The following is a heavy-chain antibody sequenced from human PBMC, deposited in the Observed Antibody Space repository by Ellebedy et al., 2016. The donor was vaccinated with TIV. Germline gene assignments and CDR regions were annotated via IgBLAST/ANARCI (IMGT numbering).Heavy chain of an antibody. D-gene: IGHD1-26*01. CDR2: ISPYTGDT. Sequence: ASVKVSCKASGYPFNTYIVSWVRQAPGQGPEWLGWISPYTGDTHYARKVQGRITLTTDTSTSTVFMELRSLTSDDTAVYYCARDMVQGMVARYLWFDYWGQGTLVTVSS. CDR3: ARDMVQGMVARYLWFDY. J-gene: IGHJ4*02. V-gene: IGHV1-18*04. CDR1: GYPFNTYI.